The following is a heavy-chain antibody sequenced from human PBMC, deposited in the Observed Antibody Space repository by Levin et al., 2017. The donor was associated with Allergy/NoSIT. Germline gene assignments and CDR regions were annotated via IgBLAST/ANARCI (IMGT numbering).Heavy chain of an antibody. D-gene: IGHD2/OR15-2a*01. Sequence: AGGSLRLSCAGSGFAFTSSAMSWVRQAPGKGLEWVSAITSSGATTYYADSVKGRFTISRDNFRSTLYLQMNILRAEDTAVYYCAKDHISYDYYGLDVWGQGTTVTVSS. CDR3: AKDHISYDYYGLDV. V-gene: IGHV3-23*01. J-gene: IGHJ6*02. CDR2: ITSSGATT. CDR1: GFAFTSSA.